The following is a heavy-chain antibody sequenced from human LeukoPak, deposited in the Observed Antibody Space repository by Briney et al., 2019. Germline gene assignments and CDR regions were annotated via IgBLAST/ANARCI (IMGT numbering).Heavy chain of an antibody. CDR2: ISGSGGST. V-gene: IGHV3-23*01. Sequence: GGSLRLSCAASGFTFSSYAMSWVRQAPGKGLEWVSAISGSGGSTYYADSVKGRFTISRDNSKNTLYLQMNSLRAEDTAVYYCAKREVRGVIIIARFDYWGQGTLVTVSS. CDR1: GFTFSSYA. J-gene: IGHJ4*02. D-gene: IGHD3-10*01. CDR3: AKREVRGVIIIARFDY.